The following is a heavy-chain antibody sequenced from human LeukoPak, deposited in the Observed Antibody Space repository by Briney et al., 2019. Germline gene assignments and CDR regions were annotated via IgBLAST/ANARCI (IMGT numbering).Heavy chain of an antibody. CDR3: AKDRCSSTSSFWFYP. CDR2: ISYDGSNK. CDR1: GFTFSSYG. V-gene: IGHV3-30*18. D-gene: IGHD2-2*01. J-gene: IGHJ5*02. Sequence: PGRSLTLSCAASGFTFSSYGMHWVRQAPGKGLEWVAVISYDGSNKYYADSVKGRFTISRDNSKNTLYLQMNSLRAEDTAVYYRAKDRCSSTSSFWFYPWGQGTLVTVSS.